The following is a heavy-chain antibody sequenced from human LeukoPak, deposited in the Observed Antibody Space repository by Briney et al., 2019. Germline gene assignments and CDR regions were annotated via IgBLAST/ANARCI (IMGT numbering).Heavy chain of an antibody. D-gene: IGHD1-26*01. CDR3: ATSGSYFRYYFDH. V-gene: IGHV3-48*01. CDR1: GFTFSAYR. Sequence: GGSLRLSCAASGFTFSAYRMTWVRQAPRKGLEWISFISSTGGTKYYADSVKGRFSISRDNAENSLYLQMNSLRAEDTAVYYCATSGSYFRYYFDHWGQGTLVTVSS. CDR2: ISSTGGTK. J-gene: IGHJ4*02.